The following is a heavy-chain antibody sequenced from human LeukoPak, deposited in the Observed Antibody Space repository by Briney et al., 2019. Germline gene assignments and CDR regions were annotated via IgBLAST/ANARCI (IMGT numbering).Heavy chain of an antibody. V-gene: IGHV1-2*02. J-gene: IGHJ4*02. CDR3: ARDFYGGNSLHYFDY. D-gene: IGHD4-23*01. Sequence: GASVKVSCKASGYTFTGYYMHWVRQAPGQGLEWMGWINPNSGGTNYAQKFQGRVTMTRDTSISTAYMELSRLRSDDTAVYYCARDFYGGNSLHYFDYWGQGTLVTVSS. CDR2: INPNSGGT. CDR1: GYTFTGYY.